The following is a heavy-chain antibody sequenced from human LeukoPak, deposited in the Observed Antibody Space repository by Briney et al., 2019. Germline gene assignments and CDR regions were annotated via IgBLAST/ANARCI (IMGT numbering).Heavy chain of an antibody. V-gene: IGHV3-33*08. CDR2: IWYDGSNK. J-gene: IGHJ4*02. D-gene: IGHD4-17*01. CDR3: ARAVYGVQACFDF. Sequence: PGGSLTLSCAASGFTFSSYDMHWVRQAPGKGLEGVAIIWYDGSNKYYTDSVKGRFTISRDNSKNTLYLQMNSLRVEDTAVYYCARAVYGVQACFDFWGQGTLVTVSS. CDR1: GFTFSSYD.